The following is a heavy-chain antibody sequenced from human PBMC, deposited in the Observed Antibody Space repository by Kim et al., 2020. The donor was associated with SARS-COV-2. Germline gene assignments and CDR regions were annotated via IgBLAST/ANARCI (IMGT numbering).Heavy chain of an antibody. CDR2: ISGSGGST. J-gene: IGHJ4*02. CDR1: GFTFSSFA. Sequence: GGSLRLSCAASGFTFSSFAMSGVRQAPGKGLEWVSAISGSGGSTYYADSGRGRFTISRENSKNTLFLQRKSLRAEDTAVYYCAKVEWGSGLGGGQGTLGT. V-gene: IGHV3-23*01. CDR3: AKVEWGSGLG. D-gene: IGHD3-10*01.